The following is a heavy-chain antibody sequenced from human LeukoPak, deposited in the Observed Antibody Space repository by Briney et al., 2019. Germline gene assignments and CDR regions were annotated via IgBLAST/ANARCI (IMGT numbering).Heavy chain of an antibody. Sequence: SETLSLTCAVYGGSFSGYYWSWIRQPPGKGLEWIGEINHSGSTNYNPSLKGRVTISVDTSKNQFPLKLSSVTAADTAVYYCARGLSRYPHRHYYYYGMDVWGQGTTVTVSS. CDR1: GGSFSGYY. CDR3: ARGLSRYPHRHYYYYGMDV. V-gene: IGHV4-34*01. D-gene: IGHD3-9*01. J-gene: IGHJ6*02. CDR2: INHSGST.